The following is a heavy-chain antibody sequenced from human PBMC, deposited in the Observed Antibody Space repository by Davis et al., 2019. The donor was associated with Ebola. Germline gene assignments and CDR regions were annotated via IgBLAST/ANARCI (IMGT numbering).Heavy chain of an antibody. CDR3: ARDGVVYYYGSGSYLGGMDV. V-gene: IGHV4-59*01. D-gene: IGHD3-10*01. CDR2: IYYSGST. J-gene: IGHJ6*02. Sequence: SETLSLTCTVSGGSISSYYWSWIRQPPGKGLEWIGYIYYSGSTNYNPSLKSRVTISVDTSKNQFSLKLSSVTAADTAVYYCARDGVVYYYGSGSYLGGMDVWGQGTTVTVSS. CDR1: GGSISSYY.